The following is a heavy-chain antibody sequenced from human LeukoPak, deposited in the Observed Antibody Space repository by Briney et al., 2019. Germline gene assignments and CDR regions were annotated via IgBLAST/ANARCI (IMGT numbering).Heavy chain of an antibody. J-gene: IGHJ5*02. CDR3: ARDPYIVVVPAALNWFDP. D-gene: IGHD2-2*01. Sequence: GGSLRLSCAASGFTFSSYSMNWVRQAPGKGLEWVSSISSSSSYIYYADSVKGRFTISRDNAKNSPYLQMNSLRAEDTAVYYCARDPYIVVVPAALNWFDPWGQGTLVTVSS. CDR2: ISSSSSYI. V-gene: IGHV3-21*01. CDR1: GFTFSSYS.